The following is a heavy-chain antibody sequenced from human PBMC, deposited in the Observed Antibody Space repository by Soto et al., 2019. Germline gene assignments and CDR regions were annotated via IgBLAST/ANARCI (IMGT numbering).Heavy chain of an antibody. D-gene: IGHD6-19*01. CDR3: ARRLSGGYADFDY. J-gene: IGHJ4*02. V-gene: IGHV1-18*01. CDR1: GYTFTNYG. Sequence: QVQLVQSGAEVKKPGASVKVSCKASGYTFTNYGISWVRQAPGQGLEWVGWITTYNGHTDYAQKFQGRVTMTTDTSTNTVYMELRSLRSDDTAVYYCARRLSGGYADFDYWGQGTLVTVSS. CDR2: ITTYNGHT.